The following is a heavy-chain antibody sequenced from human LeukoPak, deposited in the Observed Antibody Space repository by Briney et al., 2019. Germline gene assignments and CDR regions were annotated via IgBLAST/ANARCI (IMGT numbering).Heavy chain of an antibody. J-gene: IGHJ3*02. CDR2: IRSKAYGGTT. V-gene: IGHV3-49*04. CDR3: TRAPSYAFDI. CDR1: GFTFGDYA. Sequence: GGSLRLSCTASGFTFGDYAMSWVRQAPGKGLEWVSFIRSKAYGGTTEYAASVKGRFTISRDDSKSIAYLQMNSLKNEDTAVYYCTRAPSYAFDIWGQGTMVTVSS.